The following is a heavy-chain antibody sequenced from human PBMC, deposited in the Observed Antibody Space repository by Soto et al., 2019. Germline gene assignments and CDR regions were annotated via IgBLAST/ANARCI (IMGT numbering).Heavy chain of an antibody. V-gene: IGHV4-4*02. J-gene: IGHJ4*02. CDR1: GGSISSSYW. CDR3: VTSLNYDCWRAGGRQYYFDY. D-gene: IGHD3-3*01. CDR2: IYHSGST. Sequence: QVQLQESGPGLVTPSGTLSLTCAVSGGSISSSYWWNWVRQPPGKGLEWIGEIYHSGSTNYNPSLWSRVTVAVDKLINVCSLRLILVTAASTAVYFCVTSLNYDCWRAGGRQYYFDYWGQGTLVTVSS.